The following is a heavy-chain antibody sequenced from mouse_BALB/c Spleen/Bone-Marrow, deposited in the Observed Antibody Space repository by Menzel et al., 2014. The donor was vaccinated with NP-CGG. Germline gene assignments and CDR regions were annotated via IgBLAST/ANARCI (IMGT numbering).Heavy chain of an antibody. CDR2: IDPANGST. D-gene: IGHD2-2*01. CDR3: ASYVYGYYFDY. CDR1: GFNIKDTY. Sequence: VQLKQSGAELVKPGASVKLSCTASGFNIKDTYMHWVKQRPEQGLEWIGRIDPANGSTKYDPKFQGKASITADTSSNTASLQLSSLSSEDTAVYYCASYVYGYYFDYWGQDTPLTVSS. J-gene: IGHJ2*01. V-gene: IGHV14-3*02.